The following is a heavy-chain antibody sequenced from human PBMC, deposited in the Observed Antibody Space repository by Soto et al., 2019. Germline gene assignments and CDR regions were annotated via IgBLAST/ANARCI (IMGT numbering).Heavy chain of an antibody. Sequence: SETLSLTCNVSGGSVSDYYWSLIRQAPGKGLEWIGYIHERGVTNYNPSLKSRVTMSVDTSKNQFSLTLRSVHTADTAIYFCARDPAGDYGHWGRGTLVTVSS. D-gene: IGHD4-17*01. CDR1: GGSVSDYY. J-gene: IGHJ4*02. CDR2: IHERGVT. V-gene: IGHV4-59*02. CDR3: ARDPAGDYGH.